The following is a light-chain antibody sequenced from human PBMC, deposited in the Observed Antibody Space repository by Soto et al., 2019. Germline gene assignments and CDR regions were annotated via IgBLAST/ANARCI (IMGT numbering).Light chain of an antibody. CDR3: QQYNIYSWT. J-gene: IGKJ1*01. CDR2: TAS. CDR1: QTIINY. Sequence: DIQMTQSPSTLSASVGDRVTITCRASQTIINYLAWYQQKPGKPPKLLTYTASSLETGVPSRFSGSGSGTESTLTVSSRLPHCFGTNSCQQYNIYSWTFGQGTMVEIK. V-gene: IGKV1-5*03.